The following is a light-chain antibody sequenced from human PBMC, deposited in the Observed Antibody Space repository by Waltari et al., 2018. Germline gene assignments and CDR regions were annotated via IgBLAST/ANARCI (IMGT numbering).Light chain of an antibody. J-gene: IGLJ1*01. Sequence: QSVLTQPPSVSGAPGQRVTISCTGSSANIGAGYDGFWYTQLPGTGPKIPIQGNSNGPPGVLALFSGSKSGHSASLAITGLQAEDEDDYYCQAYDSSLSGYVFGTGTKVTVL. CDR2: GNS. CDR3: QAYDSSLSGYV. CDR1: SANIGAGYD. V-gene: IGLV1-40*01.